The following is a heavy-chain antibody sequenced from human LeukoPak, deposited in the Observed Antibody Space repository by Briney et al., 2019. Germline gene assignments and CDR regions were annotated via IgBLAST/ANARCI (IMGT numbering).Heavy chain of an antibody. CDR3: ARELGYCSGGSCYKDWYFDL. V-gene: IGHV4-34*01. CDR1: GGSFSGYY. CDR2: INHSGST. Sequence: SETLSLTCAVYGGSFSGYYWSWIRQPPRKGLGWIGEINHSGSTNYNPSLKSRVTISVDTSKNQFSLKLSSVTAADTAVYYCARELGYCSGGSCYKDWYFDLWGRGTLVTVSS. D-gene: IGHD2-15*01. J-gene: IGHJ2*01.